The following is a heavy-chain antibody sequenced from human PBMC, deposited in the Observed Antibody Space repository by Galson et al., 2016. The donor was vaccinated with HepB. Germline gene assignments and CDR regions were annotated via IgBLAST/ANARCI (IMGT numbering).Heavy chain of an antibody. CDR2: IPLDGSNK. CDR1: GFTFSHYF. J-gene: IGHJ6*02. CDR3: ARDPYYGSDRGYGMDV. V-gene: IGHV3-30*03. D-gene: IGHD3-10*01. Sequence: SLRLSCAASGFTFSHYFVSWIRQAPGKGLEWVAYIPLDGSNKYYRDSVKGRFTISRDNSKNTVYLQMNSLRAEDTAVYYCARDPYYGSDRGYGMDVWGQGTTVTVSS.